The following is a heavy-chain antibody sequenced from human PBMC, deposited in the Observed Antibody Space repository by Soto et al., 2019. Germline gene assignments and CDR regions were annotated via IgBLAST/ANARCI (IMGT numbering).Heavy chain of an antibody. Sequence: PGGSLRLSCAASGFTVSSNYMSWVRQAPGKGLEWVSVIYSGGSTYYADSVKGRFTISRDNSKNTLYLQMNSLRAEDTAVYYCARNPTMAQSGYYYGMDVWGQGTTVTVSS. J-gene: IGHJ6*02. V-gene: IGHV3-53*01. CDR2: IYSGGST. CDR1: GFTVSSNY. CDR3: ARNPTMAQSGYYYGMDV. D-gene: IGHD3-10*01.